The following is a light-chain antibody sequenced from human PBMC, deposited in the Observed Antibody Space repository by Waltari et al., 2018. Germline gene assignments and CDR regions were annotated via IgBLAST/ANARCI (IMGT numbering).Light chain of an antibody. CDR2: DAS. CDR1: QSVGSY. J-gene: IGKJ3*01. Sequence: DIVLAQSPATLSLSPGERATLSCSASQSVGSYLAWYQQKPGPAPRLLIYDASTRATGIPARFSGSGSWTDFTLTISSLEPEDFAVYYYQHRINWPRVTFGPGTKVDI. CDR3: QHRINWPRVT. V-gene: IGKV3-11*01.